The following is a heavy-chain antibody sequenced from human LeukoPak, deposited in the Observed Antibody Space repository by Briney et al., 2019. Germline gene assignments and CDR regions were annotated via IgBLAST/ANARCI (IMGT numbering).Heavy chain of an antibody. D-gene: IGHD2-2*01. CDR3: ARGTSGVVVPAAMAHYYYYYMDV. J-gene: IGHJ6*03. Sequence: SVKVSCKASGGTFSSYAISWVRQAPGQGLEWMGGIIPIFGTANYAQKFQGRVTITTDEFTSTAYMELSSLRSEDTAVYYCARGTSGVVVPAAMAHYYYYYMDVWGKGTTVTVSS. V-gene: IGHV1-69*05. CDR2: IIPIFGTA. CDR1: GGTFSSYA.